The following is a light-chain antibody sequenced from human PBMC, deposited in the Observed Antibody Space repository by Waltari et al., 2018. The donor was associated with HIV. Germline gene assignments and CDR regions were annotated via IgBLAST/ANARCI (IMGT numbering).Light chain of an antibody. CDR1: SPNIGRNY. V-gene: IGLV1-47*01. Sequence: QSVLTQPPSASGTPGQRVTISCSGSSPNIGRNYVYWYQQLPGTAPKLLIYMNKQRPSGVPDRFSGSKSGTSASLAISGLRSEDEAAYYCAAWDGSLSGRVFGGGTKLTVL. CDR2: MNK. CDR3: AAWDGSLSGRV. J-gene: IGLJ3*02.